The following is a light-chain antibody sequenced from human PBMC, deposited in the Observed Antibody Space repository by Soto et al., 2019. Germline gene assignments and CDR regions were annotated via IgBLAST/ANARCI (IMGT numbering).Light chain of an antibody. V-gene: IGLV2-14*01. CDR3: TAYTSSSNPYV. Sequence: QSALTQPASVSGSPGQSITISCAGTSSDVGGYTYVSWYQQHPGTAPKLMIYNVSNRPSGVSNRFSGSKSGNTASLTISGLQAEDEADYYCTAYTSSSNPYVFGGGTKLTVL. J-gene: IGLJ1*01. CDR1: SSDVGGYTY. CDR2: NVS.